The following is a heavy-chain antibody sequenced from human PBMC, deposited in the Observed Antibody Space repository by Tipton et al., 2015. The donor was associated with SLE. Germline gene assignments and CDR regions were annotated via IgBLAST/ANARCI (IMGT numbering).Heavy chain of an antibody. Sequence: TLSLTCTVSGGSISSSSYYWGWIRPPPGKGLEWIGSIYYSGSTYYNPSLKSRVTISVDTSKNQFSLKLSSVTAADTAVYYCARGPPSTHFDYWGQGTLVTVSS. CDR1: GGSISSSSYY. CDR3: ARGPPSTHFDY. V-gene: IGHV4-39*07. J-gene: IGHJ4*02. D-gene: IGHD2/OR15-2a*01. CDR2: IYYSGST.